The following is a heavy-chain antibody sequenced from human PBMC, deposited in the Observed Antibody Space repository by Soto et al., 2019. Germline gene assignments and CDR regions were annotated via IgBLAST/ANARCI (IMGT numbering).Heavy chain of an antibody. D-gene: IGHD3-10*01. J-gene: IGHJ4*02. CDR3: AKEGSPPYFDY. V-gene: IGHV3-23*01. Sequence: GGSLRLSCAASGFTFTSNGMSWIRQAPGKGLEWVSAINGGRTYYADSVRGRFTISRDDSRNTVFLQMNSLRVEDTAVYYCAKEGSPPYFDYWGQGLLVTVSS. CDR1: GFTFTSNG. CDR2: INGGRT.